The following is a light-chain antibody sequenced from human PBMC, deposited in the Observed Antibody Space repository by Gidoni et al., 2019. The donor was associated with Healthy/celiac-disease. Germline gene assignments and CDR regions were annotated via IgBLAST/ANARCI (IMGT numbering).Light chain of an antibody. CDR3: QQSYSTPHT. CDR1: QSISSY. Sequence: DTQITHSPSSLSASVGDRVTITCRASQSISSYLNWYQQKPGKAPKLLIYAASSLQSGVPSRFSGSGSGTDFTLTISSLQPEDFATYYCQQSYSTPHTFGQGTRVEIK. V-gene: IGKV1-39*01. CDR2: AAS. J-gene: IGKJ5*01.